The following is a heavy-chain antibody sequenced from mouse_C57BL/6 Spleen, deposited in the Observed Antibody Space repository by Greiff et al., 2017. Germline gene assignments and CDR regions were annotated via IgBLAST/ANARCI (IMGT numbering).Heavy chain of an antibody. J-gene: IGHJ3*01. V-gene: IGHV5-4*01. CDR2: ICDGGSYT. CDR3: ARENTRWAWFAY. Sequence: EVQRVESGGGLVKPGGSLKLSCAASGFTFSSYAMSWVRQTPEKRLEWVATICDGGSYTYYPDNVKGRFTISRDNAKNNLYLQMSHLKSEDTAMYYCARENTRWAWFAYWGQGTLVTVSA. D-gene: IGHD4-1*01. CDR1: GFTFSSYA.